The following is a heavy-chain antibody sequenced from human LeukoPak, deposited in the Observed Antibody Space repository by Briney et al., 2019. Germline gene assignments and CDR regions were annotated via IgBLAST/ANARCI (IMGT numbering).Heavy chain of an antibody. J-gene: IGHJ6*03. Sequence: GGSLRLSCAASGFTFDDYGMSWVRQAPGKGLEWVSGINWNGGSTGYADSVKGRFTISRDSAKNSLYLQMNSLRAEDTALYYCARVYCSGGSCYSNGEYYYYYMDVWGKGTTVTVSS. CDR3: ARVYCSGGSCYSNGEYYYYYMDV. CDR2: INWNGGST. CDR1: GFTFDDYG. D-gene: IGHD2-15*01. V-gene: IGHV3-20*04.